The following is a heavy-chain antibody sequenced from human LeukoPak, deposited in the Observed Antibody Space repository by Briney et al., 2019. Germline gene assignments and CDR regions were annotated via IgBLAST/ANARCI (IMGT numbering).Heavy chain of an antibody. CDR3: ARAGQWLVLYYFDY. CDR2: INPNSGGT. J-gene: IGHJ4*02. V-gene: IGHV1-2*02. D-gene: IGHD6-19*01. CDR1: GYTFTGYY. Sequence: ASVKVSCEASGYTFTGYYMHWVRQAPGQGLEWMGWINPNSGGTNYAQKFQGGVTMTRDTSISTAYMELSRLRSDDTAVYYCARAGQWLVLYYFDYWGQGTLVTVSS.